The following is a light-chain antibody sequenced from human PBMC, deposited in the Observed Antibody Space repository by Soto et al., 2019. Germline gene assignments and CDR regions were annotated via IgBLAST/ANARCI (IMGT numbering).Light chain of an antibody. CDR3: QQYDSSPWT. Sequence: EIVLTQSPGTLSLSPGERATLSCRASQSVSSSFLAWYQQKPGQAPRLLIYGASTRATGIPHRFSGSGSGTDFTLTISRLEPEDFAVYYCQQYDSSPWTFGQGTKVEIK. CDR2: GAS. V-gene: IGKV3-20*01. CDR1: QSVSSSF. J-gene: IGKJ1*01.